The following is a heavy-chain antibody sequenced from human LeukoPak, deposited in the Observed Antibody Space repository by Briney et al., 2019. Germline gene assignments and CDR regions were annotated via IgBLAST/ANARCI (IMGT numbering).Heavy chain of an antibody. Sequence: ASVKVSCKASGYTFISYDINWVRQATGQGLEWMGWMNPNSGNTGYAQKFQGRVTITRDMSTSTVYMELSSLRSEDTAVYYCARVNNWNDARFDPWGQGTLVTVSS. CDR3: ARVNNWNDARFDP. CDR1: GYTFISYD. CDR2: MNPNSGNT. D-gene: IGHD1-1*01. J-gene: IGHJ5*02. V-gene: IGHV1-8*01.